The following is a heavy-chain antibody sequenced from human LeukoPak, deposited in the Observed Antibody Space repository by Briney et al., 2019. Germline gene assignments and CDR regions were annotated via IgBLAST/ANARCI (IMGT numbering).Heavy chain of an antibody. CDR1: GGSFSSSNW. CDR2: IYHSGST. CDR3: SYGSGSYQA. D-gene: IGHD3-10*01. J-gene: IGHJ5*02. V-gene: IGHV4-4*02. Sequence: PSETLSLTCAVSGGSFSSSNWWSWVRPPPGKGLEWMGEIYHSGSTNYNPSLKSRVTISVDKSKNRFSLKLSSVTAADTAVYYCSYGSGSYQAWGQGTLVTVSA.